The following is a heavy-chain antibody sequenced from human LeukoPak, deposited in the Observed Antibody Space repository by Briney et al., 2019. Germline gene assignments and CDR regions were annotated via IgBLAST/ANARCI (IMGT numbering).Heavy chain of an antibody. V-gene: IGHV3-23*01. CDR3: AKVRQDSGWYGPFDY. CDR2: ISGSGDST. CDR1: GFTFSNYA. D-gene: IGHD6-19*01. J-gene: IGHJ4*02. Sequence: GGSLRLSCAASGFTFSNYAMSWVRQAPGKGLEWVSAISGSGDSTYYADSVKGRFTISRDNSVNTLYVQMNSLRAEDTAVYYCAKVRQDSGWYGPFDYWGQGTLVTVPS.